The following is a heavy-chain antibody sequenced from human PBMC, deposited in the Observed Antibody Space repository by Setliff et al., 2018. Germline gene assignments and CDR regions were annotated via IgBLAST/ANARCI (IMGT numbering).Heavy chain of an antibody. Sequence: SETLSLTCAAYGGTFSGYHWTWIRQSPEKGLEWIGEINHRGSTNYNPSIKSRVTISIDTSRDQFSLKLISMIAADTAVYYCARDRYCSSASCYATQYNWFDPWGQGTLVTVSS. D-gene: IGHD2-2*01. J-gene: IGHJ5*02. CDR3: ARDRYCSSASCYATQYNWFDP. CDR2: INHRGST. CDR1: GGTFSGYH. V-gene: IGHV4-34*01.